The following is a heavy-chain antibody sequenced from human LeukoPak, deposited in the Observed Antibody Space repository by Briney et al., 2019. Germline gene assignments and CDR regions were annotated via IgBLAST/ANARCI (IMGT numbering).Heavy chain of an antibody. Sequence: SETLSLTCAVYGGSLSSYYWGWIRQPPGKGLEWIGSIYYSGSTYYNPSLKSRVTISVDTSKNQFSLKLSSVTAADTAVYYCARLPMDIVVVVAATPSAWFDPWGQGTLVTVSS. CDR3: ARLPMDIVVVVAATPSAWFDP. CDR1: GGSLSSYY. J-gene: IGHJ5*02. CDR2: IYYSGST. V-gene: IGHV4-39*01. D-gene: IGHD2-15*01.